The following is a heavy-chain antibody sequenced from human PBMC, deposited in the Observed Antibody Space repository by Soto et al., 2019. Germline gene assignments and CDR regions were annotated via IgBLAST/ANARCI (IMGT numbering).Heavy chain of an antibody. J-gene: IGHJ6*03. CDR1: GGSISSGGYY. CDR2: IYYSGST. V-gene: IGHV4-31*03. CDR3: ARVLEYSGYDWPLGYYYYYMDV. D-gene: IGHD5-12*01. Sequence: SETLSLTCTVSGGSISSGGYYWSWIRQHPGKGLEWIGYIYYSGSTYYNPSLKSRVTISVDTSKNQFSLRLSSVTAADTAVYYCARVLEYSGYDWPLGYYYYYMDVWSKGTTVTVSS.